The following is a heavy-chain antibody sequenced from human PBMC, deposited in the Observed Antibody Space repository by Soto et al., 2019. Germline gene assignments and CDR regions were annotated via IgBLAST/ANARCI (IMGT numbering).Heavy chain of an antibody. CDR3: ARQEGVVVVATDYYSYMDA. CDR2: IYYSGST. CDR1: GGSISSSSYY. Sequence: SETLSLTCTVSGGSISSSSYYWGWIRQPPGKGLEWIGSIYYSGSTYYNPSLKSRVTISVDTSKNQFSLKLSSVTAADTAVYYCARQEGVVVVATDYYSYMDAWGKGTTVTVSS. J-gene: IGHJ6*03. D-gene: IGHD2-15*01. V-gene: IGHV4-39*01.